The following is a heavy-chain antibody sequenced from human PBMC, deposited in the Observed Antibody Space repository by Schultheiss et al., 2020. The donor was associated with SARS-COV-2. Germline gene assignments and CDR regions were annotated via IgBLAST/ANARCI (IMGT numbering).Heavy chain of an antibody. D-gene: IGHD6-6*01. CDR2: VNRGGST. CDR1: GGSFSSYS. J-gene: IGHJ5*02. V-gene: IGHV4-34*01. CDR3: ARALGLHSSSSDWFDP. Sequence: SETLSLTCVVYGGSFSSYSWTWIRQPPGKGLEWIGKVNRGGSTNYNPSLKSRVTISVDKSKNQFSLKLSSVTAADTAVYYCARALGLHSSSSDWFDPWGQGTLVTVSS.